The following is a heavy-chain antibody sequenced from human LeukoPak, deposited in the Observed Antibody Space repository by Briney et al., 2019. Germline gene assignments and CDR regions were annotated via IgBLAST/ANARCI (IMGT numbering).Heavy chain of an antibody. J-gene: IGHJ5*02. CDR3: ARDRGDGNWFDP. CDR1: GYTFTSYG. Sequence: ASVKVSCKASGYTFTSYGISWVRQAPGQGLEWMGWINPNSGGTNYAQKFQGRVTMTRDTSISTAYMELSRLRSDDTAVYYCARDRGDGNWFDPWGQGTLVTVSS. CDR2: INPNSGGT. V-gene: IGHV1-2*02.